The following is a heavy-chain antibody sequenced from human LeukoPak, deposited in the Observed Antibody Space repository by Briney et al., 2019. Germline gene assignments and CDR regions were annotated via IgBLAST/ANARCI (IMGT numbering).Heavy chain of an antibody. V-gene: IGHV3-23*01. J-gene: IGHJ6*03. Sequence: GGSLRLSCAASGFTFSSYAMSWVRQAPGKGLEWVSAISGSGGSTYYADSVKGRFTISRDNSKNTLYLQMNSLRAEDTAVYYCARGSSGSYDYYYMDVWGKGTTVTVSS. CDR2: ISGSGGST. CDR1: GFTFSSYA. CDR3: ARGSSGSYDYYYMDV. D-gene: IGHD3-10*01.